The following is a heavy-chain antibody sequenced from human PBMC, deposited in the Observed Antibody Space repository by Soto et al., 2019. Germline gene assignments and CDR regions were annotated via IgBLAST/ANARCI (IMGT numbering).Heavy chain of an antibody. Sequence: SETLSLTCTVSGGSPSSTSSYYCNWIRQPPGKGLEWIGYIYHSGSTYYNPSLKSRVTISVDGSKNQFSRKLSSVTAADTAVYYCARARDDYGGNAYFDYWGQGTLVTVSS. CDR1: GGSPSSTSSYY. CDR2: IYHSGST. V-gene: IGHV4-30-2*01. CDR3: ARARDDYGGNAYFDY. J-gene: IGHJ4*02. D-gene: IGHD4-17*01.